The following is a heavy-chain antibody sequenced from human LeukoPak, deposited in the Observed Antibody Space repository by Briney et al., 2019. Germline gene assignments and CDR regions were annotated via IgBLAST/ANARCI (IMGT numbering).Heavy chain of an antibody. CDR1: GFTFSSYW. CDR2: IKQDGSEK. CDR3: ARDKYYGSGRKAYYFDY. J-gene: IGHJ4*02. V-gene: IGHV3-7*01. D-gene: IGHD3-10*01. Sequence: GGSLRLSCAASGFTFSSYWMSWVRQAPGKGLEWVANIKQDGSEKYYVDSVKGRSTISRDNAKNSLYLQMNSLRAEDTAVYYCARDKYYGSGRKAYYFDYWGQGTLVTVSS.